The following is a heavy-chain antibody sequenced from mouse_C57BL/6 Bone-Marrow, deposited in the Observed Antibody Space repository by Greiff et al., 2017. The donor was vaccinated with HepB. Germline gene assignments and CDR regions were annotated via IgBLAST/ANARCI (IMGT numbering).Heavy chain of an antibody. Sequence: VQLQQPGTELVKPGASVKLSCKASGYTFTSYWLHWVQQRPGQGLEWIGNINPSNGGTNYNEKFKSKATLTVDKSSSTAYMQLSSLTSEDSAVYYCAQTLYNGSSLGAYWGQGTLVTVSA. CDR2: INPSNGGT. V-gene: IGHV1-53*01. CDR3: AQTLYNGSSLGAY. J-gene: IGHJ3*01. CDR1: GYTFTSYW. D-gene: IGHD1-1*01.